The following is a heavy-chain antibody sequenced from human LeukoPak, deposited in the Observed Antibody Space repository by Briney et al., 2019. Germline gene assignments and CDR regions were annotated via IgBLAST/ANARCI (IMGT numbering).Heavy chain of an antibody. CDR3: ARIYCSSTSCYNRDLRFDP. D-gene: IGHD2-2*02. CDR2: IYTSGST. CDR1: GGSISSYY. Sequence: PSETLSLTCTVSGGSISSYYWSWIRQPAGKGLEWIGRIYTSGSTNYNPSLKSRVTISVDTSKNQFSLKLSSVTAADTAVYYCARIYCSSTSCYNRDLRFDPWGQGTLVTVSS. J-gene: IGHJ5*02. V-gene: IGHV4-4*07.